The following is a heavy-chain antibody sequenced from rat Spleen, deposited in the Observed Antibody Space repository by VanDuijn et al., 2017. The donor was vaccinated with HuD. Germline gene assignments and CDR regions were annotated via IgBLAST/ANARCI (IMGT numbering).Heavy chain of an antibody. CDR1: GFSLTDYS. D-gene: IGHD1-12*01. Sequence: VQLKESGPGLVQPSQTLSLTCTVSGFSLTDYSVHWVRQPPGKGLEWMGGIWDDGTTDYNSALKSRLSISRDTSKNQVFLKMNSLQTDDTAIYFCTNMMDYWGQGVMVTVSS. J-gene: IGHJ2*01. CDR3: TNMMDY. CDR2: IWDDGTT. V-gene: IGHV2-19*01.